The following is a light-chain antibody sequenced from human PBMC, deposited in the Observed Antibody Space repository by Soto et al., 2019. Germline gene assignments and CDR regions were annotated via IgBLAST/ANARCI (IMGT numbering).Light chain of an antibody. CDR2: GSS. V-gene: IGKV3-20*01. J-gene: IGKJ1*01. CDR3: QQYGSSGT. CDR1: QRVSNNY. Sequence: EILMTQSPATLSVSPGERATLSCGASQRVSNNYLAWYQQKPGQAPRLRIYGSSNRATGIPDRFSGSGSGTDFTLTISRLEPEDFAVYYCQQYGSSGTFGQGTKVDI.